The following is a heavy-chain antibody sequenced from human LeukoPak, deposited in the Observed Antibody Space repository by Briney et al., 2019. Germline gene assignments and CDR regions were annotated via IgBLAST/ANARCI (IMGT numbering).Heavy chain of an antibody. CDR2: IIPMFGTG. J-gene: IGHJ4*02. CDR1: GGTFRNYV. V-gene: IGHV1-69*01. D-gene: IGHD2/OR15-2a*01. Sequence: SAKVSCKASGGTFRNYVVTWVRQAPGQGLEWMGGIIPMFGTGNYAQKLQGRVTITADESTSTAYMELSSLRLEDTAVYYCVIFPRDILRYSADYWGQGTLVTVSS. CDR3: VIFPRDILRYSADY.